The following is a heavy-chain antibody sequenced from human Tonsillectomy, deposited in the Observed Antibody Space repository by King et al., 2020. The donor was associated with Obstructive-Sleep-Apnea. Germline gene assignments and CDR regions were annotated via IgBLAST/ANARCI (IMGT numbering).Heavy chain of an antibody. J-gene: IGHJ4*02. Sequence: VQLVESGGGVVQPERSLRLSCAASGFSFSTYGMHWVRQAPGKGLEWVAFIRYDGNVKYYADSGKGRFTISRDDSKNTLYLQMNSLRAEDTAVYYCAKGAMIVVVMEYFDYWGQGTLVTVSS. D-gene: IGHD3-22*01. CDR1: GFSFSTYG. V-gene: IGHV3-30*02. CDR3: AKGAMIVVVMEYFDY. CDR2: IRYDGNVK.